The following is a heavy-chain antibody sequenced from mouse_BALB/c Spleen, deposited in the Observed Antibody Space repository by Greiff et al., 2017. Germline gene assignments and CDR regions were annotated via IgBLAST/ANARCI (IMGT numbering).Heavy chain of an antibody. CDR2: IWGGGST. CDR3: AQGNYDGYHYFDY. CDR1: GFSLSRYS. Sequence: VHLVESGPGLVAPSQSLSITCTVSGFSLSRYSVHWVRQPPGKGLEWLGMIWGGGSTDYNSALKSRLSISKDNSKSQVFLKMNSLQTDDTAMYYCAQGNYDGYHYFDYWGQGTTLTVSS. V-gene: IGHV2-6-4*01. D-gene: IGHD2-3*01. J-gene: IGHJ2*01.